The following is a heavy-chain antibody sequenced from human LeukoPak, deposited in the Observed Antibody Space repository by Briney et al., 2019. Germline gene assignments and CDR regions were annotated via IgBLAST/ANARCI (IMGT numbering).Heavy chain of an antibody. J-gene: IGHJ4*02. CDR3: AKRRFLESTPYYFDY. D-gene: IGHD3-3*01. V-gene: IGHV3-23*01. Sequence: PGGSLRLSCAASGFTFSCYTLSWVRQAPGRGLEWVSTISGGGDYTSYADSVKGRFTISRDNSKSTLHLQMNGLRVEDSALYYCAKRRFLESTPYYFDYWGQGTLVTVSS. CDR1: GFTFSCYT. CDR2: ISGGGDYT.